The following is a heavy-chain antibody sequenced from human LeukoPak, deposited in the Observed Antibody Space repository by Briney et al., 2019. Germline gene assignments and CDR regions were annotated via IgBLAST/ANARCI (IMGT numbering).Heavy chain of an antibody. CDR1: GYTLTELS. CDR3: ATGQTILPDYYYYGMDV. CDR2: FDPEDGET. J-gene: IGHJ6*02. Sequence: ASVKVSCKVSGYTLTELSMHWVRQAPGKGLEWMGGFDPEDGETIYAQKFQGRVTMTEDTSTGTAYMELSSLRSEDTAVYYCATGQTILPDYYYYGMDVWGQGTTVTVSS. V-gene: IGHV1-24*01. D-gene: IGHD3-3*01.